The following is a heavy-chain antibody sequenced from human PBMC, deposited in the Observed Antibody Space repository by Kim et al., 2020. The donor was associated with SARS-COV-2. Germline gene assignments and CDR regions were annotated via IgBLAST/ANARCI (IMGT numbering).Heavy chain of an antibody. Sequence: GGSLRLSCAASGFTFSSYWMSWVRQAPGKGLEWVANIKQDGSEKYYVDSVKGRFTISRDNAKNSLYLQMNSLRAEDTAVYYCARCGSSGYGRWYFDLWGRGTLVTVSS. V-gene: IGHV3-7*01. J-gene: IGHJ2*01. CDR2: IKQDGSEK. CDR1: GFTFSSYW. D-gene: IGHD3-22*01. CDR3: ARCGSSGYGRWYFDL.